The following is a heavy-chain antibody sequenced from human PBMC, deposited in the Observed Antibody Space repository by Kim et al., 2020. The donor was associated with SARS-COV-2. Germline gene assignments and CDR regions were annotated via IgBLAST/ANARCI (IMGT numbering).Heavy chain of an antibody. CDR2: ISGSGGST. CDR1: GFTFSSYA. J-gene: IGHJ4*02. CDR3: AKEGGAELLWFGVVIFDY. D-gene: IGHD3-10*01. V-gene: IGHV3-23*01. Sequence: GGSLRLSCAASGFTFSSYAMSWVRQAPGKGLEWVSAISGSGGSTYYADSVKGRFTISRDNSKNTLYLQMNSLRAEDTAVYYCAKEGGAELLWFGVVIFDYWGQGTLVTVSS.